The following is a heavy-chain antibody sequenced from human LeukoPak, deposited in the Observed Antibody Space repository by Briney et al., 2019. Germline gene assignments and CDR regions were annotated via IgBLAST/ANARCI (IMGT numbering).Heavy chain of an antibody. CDR1: GGSFSGYY. CDR3: ARGWSGYDFRDYFDY. D-gene: IGHD3-3*01. V-gene: IGHV4-34*01. Sequence: TSETLSLTCAVYGGSFSGYYWSWIRQPPGKGLEWIGEINHSGSTNYNPSLKSRVTISVDTSKNQFSLKLSSVTAADTAVYYCARGWSGYDFRDYFDYWGQGTLVTVSS. CDR2: INHSGST. J-gene: IGHJ4*02.